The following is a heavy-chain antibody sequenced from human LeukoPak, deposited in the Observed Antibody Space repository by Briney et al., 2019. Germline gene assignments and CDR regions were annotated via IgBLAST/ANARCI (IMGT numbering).Heavy chain of an antibody. D-gene: IGHD6-19*01. J-gene: IGHJ5*02. Sequence: PSETLSLTCTVSGGSISSYYWSWIRQPAGKGLEWIGRTYTSGSTNYNPSLKSRVTMSVDTSKNQFSLKLSSVTAADTAVYYCARAYSSGWYGGAEFDPWGQGTLVTVSS. CDR2: TYTSGST. CDR3: ARAYSSGWYGGAEFDP. V-gene: IGHV4-4*07. CDR1: GGSISSYY.